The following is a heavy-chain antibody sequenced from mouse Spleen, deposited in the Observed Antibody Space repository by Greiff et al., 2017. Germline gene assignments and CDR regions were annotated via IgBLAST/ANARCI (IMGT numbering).Heavy chain of an antibody. CDR3: ARSVTTARGYAMDY. CDR2: IYPGDGDT. CDR1: GYAFSSSW. D-gene: IGHD1-2*01. V-gene: IGHV1-82*01. J-gene: IGHJ4*01. Sequence: QVQLQQSGPELVKPGASVKISCKASGYAFSSSWMNWVKQRPGKGLEWIGRIYPGDGDTNYNGKFKGKATLTADKSSSTAYMQLSSLTSEDSAVYFCARSVTTARGYAMDYWGQGTSVTVSS.